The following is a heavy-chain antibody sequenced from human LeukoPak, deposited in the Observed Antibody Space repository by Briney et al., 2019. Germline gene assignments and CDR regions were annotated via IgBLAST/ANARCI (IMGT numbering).Heavy chain of an antibody. D-gene: IGHD3-22*01. CDR2: IYYSGST. J-gene: IGHJ4*02. CDR3: ASNGGYDSSGYFDY. CDR1: GGSISSGGYY. V-gene: IGHV4-31*03. Sequence: SETLSLTCTVSGGSISSGGYYWSWIRQHPGKGLEWIGYIYYSGSTYYNPSLKSRVTIPVDTSKNQFSLKLSSVTAAGTAVYYCASNGGYDSSGYFDYWGQGTLVTVSS.